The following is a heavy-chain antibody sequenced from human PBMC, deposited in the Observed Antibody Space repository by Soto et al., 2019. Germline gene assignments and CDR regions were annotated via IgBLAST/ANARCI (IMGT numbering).Heavy chain of an antibody. Sequence: PSETLSLTCTVSGGSISSSSYYWGWIRQPPGKGLEWIGCIYYSGSTYYNPSLKSRVTISVDTSKNQFSLKLSSVTAADTAVYYCARSPNYYDSSGYYDYYFDYWGQGTLVTVSS. D-gene: IGHD3-22*01. CDR2: IYYSGST. V-gene: IGHV4-39*01. J-gene: IGHJ4*02. CDR3: ARSPNYYDSSGYYDYYFDY. CDR1: GGSISSSSYY.